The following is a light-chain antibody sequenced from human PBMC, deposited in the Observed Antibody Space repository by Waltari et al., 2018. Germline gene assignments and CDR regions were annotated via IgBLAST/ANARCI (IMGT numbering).Light chain of an antibody. Sequence: QSALTQPASVSGSPGQSITISCTGTSSDIGGYNYVSWYQQHPGKAPKLMIFDVSNRPSGVSNRFSCSKSGNIATLTIRETQAMDEADYYCQAWDSGTNYVFGSGTKVTVL. J-gene: IGLJ1*01. CDR3: QAWDSGTNYV. V-gene: IGLV2-14*03. CDR1: SSDIGGYNY. CDR2: DVS.